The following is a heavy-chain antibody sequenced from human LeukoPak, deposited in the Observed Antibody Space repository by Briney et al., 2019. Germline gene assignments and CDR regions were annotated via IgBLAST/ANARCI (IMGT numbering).Heavy chain of an antibody. J-gene: IGHJ4*02. Sequence: GGSLRLSCAASGFTFDDYAMHWVRQAPGKGLEWVSSINWNSGNIGYADSVKGRFTTSRDNAKKSLYLQMNSLRAEDTALYYCGKGYYYDTSGTVDYWGQGTLVTVSS. D-gene: IGHD3-22*01. V-gene: IGHV3-9*01. CDR3: GKGYYYDTSGTVDY. CDR2: INWNSGNI. CDR1: GFTFDDYA.